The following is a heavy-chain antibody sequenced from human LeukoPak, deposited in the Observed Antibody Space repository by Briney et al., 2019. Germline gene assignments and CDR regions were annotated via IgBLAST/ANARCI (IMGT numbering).Heavy chain of an antibody. CDR2: INPNIGDA. Sequence: ASVKVSCKASGYTFNDYFINWVRQAPGQGLEWMGWINPNIGDASYAQKFQDRVTMTRDRSINTAYMELSRLTSDDTAVYYCARMALDGGDSIGFDSWGQGTLVTVSS. D-gene: IGHD2-21*02. CDR1: GYTFNDYF. CDR3: ARMALDGGDSIGFDS. J-gene: IGHJ5*01. V-gene: IGHV1-2*02.